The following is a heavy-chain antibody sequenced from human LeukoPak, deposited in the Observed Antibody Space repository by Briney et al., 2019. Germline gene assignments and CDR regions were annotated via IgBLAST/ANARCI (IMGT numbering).Heavy chain of an antibody. V-gene: IGHV4-39*01. J-gene: IGHJ5*02. CDR1: GGSISSSSYY. CDR3: ARVVPAAITVVRIGWFDP. CDR2: IYYSGST. Sequence: SETLSLTCTVSGGSISSSSYYWGWIRQPPGKGLEGIESIYYSGSTYYNPSLKSRVTISVGTSKNQFSLKLSSVTAADTAVYYCARVVPAAITVVRIGWFDPWGQGTLVTVSS. D-gene: IGHD2-2*01.